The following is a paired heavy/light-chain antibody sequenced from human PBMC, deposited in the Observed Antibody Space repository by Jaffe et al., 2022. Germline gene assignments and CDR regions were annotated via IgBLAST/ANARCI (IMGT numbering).Light chain of an antibody. V-gene: IGKV1-39*01. CDR1: QSISIY. J-gene: IGKJ4*01. CDR3: QQSYSTPALT. Sequence: DIQMTQSPSSLSASVGDRVTITCRASQSISIYLNWYQQKPGQAPKLLIYAASSLQSGVPSRFSGSGSGTDFTLTISSLQPEDFATYYCQQSYSTPALTFGGGTKVEIK. CDR2: AAS.
Heavy chain of an antibody. CDR3: ARRDIVIGGYYYMDV. V-gene: IGHV7-4-1*02. D-gene: IGHD2-15*01. CDR2: INTNTGNP. Sequence: QVQLVQSGSELKKPGASVKVSCKASGYTFTRYAMNWVRQAPGQGLEWMGWINTNTGNPTYAQGFTGRFVFSLDTSVSTAYLQISSLKAEDTAVYYCARRDIVIGGYYYMDVWGKGTTVTVSS. J-gene: IGHJ6*03. CDR1: GYTFTRYA.